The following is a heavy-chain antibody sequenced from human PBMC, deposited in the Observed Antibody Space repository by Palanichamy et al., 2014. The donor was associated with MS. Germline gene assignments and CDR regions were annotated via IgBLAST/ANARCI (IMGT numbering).Heavy chain of an antibody. CDR1: GYTFTSYA. CDR2: INAGNGNT. D-gene: IGHD5-18*01. V-gene: IGHV1-3*01. CDR3: ARVLGYSPETDYYYYMDV. Sequence: QVQLVQSGAEVKKPGASVKVSCKASGYTFTSYAMHWVRQAPGQRLERMGRINAGNGNTKYSQKFQGRVTITRDTSASTAYMELSSLRSEDTAVYYCARVLGYSPETDYYYYMDVWGKGTTVTVSS. J-gene: IGHJ6*03.